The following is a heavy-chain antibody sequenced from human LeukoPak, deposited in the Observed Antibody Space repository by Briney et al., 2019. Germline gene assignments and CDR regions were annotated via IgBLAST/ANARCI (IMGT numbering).Heavy chain of an antibody. D-gene: IGHD1-26*01. V-gene: IGHV4-59*01. Sequence: SETLSLTCTVSGGSISSYYWSWIRQPPGKGLEWIGYIYYSGSTNYNPSLKSRVTISVDTSKNQFSLRLSSVTAANTAVYYCARARSGSYEDPFGYWGQGTLVTVSS. CDR3: ARARSGSYEDPFGY. J-gene: IGHJ4*02. CDR2: IYYSGST. CDR1: GGSISSYY.